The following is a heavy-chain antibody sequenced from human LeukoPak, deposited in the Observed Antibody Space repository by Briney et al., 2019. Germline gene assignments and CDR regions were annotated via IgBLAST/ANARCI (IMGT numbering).Heavy chain of an antibody. D-gene: IGHD3-10*01. Sequence: GGSLRLSCVASGFSLNTYSMNWVRQAPGKGLEWVSYISSSSTTIYYADSVKGRFTISRDNAKNSVYLQMNSLRAEDTAVYHCAAGGDYYYHMDVWGKGTTVTVSS. CDR1: GFSLNTYS. CDR3: AAGGDYYYHMDV. CDR2: ISSSSTTI. V-gene: IGHV3-48*04. J-gene: IGHJ6*03.